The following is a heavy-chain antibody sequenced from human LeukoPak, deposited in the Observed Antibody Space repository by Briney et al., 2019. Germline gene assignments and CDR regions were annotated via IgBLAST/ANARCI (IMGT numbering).Heavy chain of an antibody. CDR1: GYTFTDYY. CDR3: ERGKVGPDY. D-gene: IGHD1-26*01. CDR2: INPNSGGT. J-gene: IGHJ4*02. V-gene: IGHV1-2*02. Sequence: ASVKVSCKASGYTFTDYYVHWVRQAPGQGLEWMGWINPNSGGTNYVQKFQGRVTMTRDTSISTAYMDLSRLISDDTAVYYCERGKVGPDYWGQGTLVTVSS.